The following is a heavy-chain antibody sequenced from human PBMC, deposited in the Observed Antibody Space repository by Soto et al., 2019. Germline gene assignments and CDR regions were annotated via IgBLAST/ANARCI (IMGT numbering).Heavy chain of an antibody. CDR3: ARDILPVGPRANYAVDV. V-gene: IGHV1-3*01. CDR1: GFSFSDNL. Sequence: QVQLVQSGAEVRKPGASVNISCRASGFSFSDNLTNWVRQAPGQSLEWMGWINPDNGNTRYSQTFPGRVTISKHSYARIADVEVSDLTSEDTAVYYCARDILPVGPRANYAVDVWGQGTMVTVSS. CDR2: INPDNGNT. J-gene: IGHJ3*01. D-gene: IGHD2-21*02.